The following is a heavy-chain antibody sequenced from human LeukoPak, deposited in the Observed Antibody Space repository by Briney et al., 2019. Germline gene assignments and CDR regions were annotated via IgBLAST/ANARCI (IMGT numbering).Heavy chain of an antibody. D-gene: IGHD3-10*01. V-gene: IGHV4-59*01. Sequence: SETLSLTCTVSGGSISSYYWSWIRQPPGKGLEWIGYIYYSGSTNYNPSLKSRVTISVDTSKNQFSLKLSSVTAADTAVYYCARGRGYFDYWGQGTLVTVSS. CDR3: ARGRGYFDY. CDR1: GGSISSYY. J-gene: IGHJ4*02. CDR2: IYYSGST.